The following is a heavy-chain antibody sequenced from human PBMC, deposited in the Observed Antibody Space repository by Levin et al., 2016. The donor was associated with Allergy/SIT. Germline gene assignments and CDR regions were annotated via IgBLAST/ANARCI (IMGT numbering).Heavy chain of an antibody. Sequence: WIRQPPGKGLEWVSYISSSGSTIYYADSVKGRFTISRDNAKNSLYLQMNSLRAEDTAVYYCARESGYHYEIPLDYWGQGTLVTVSS. D-gene: IGHD3-3*01. J-gene: IGHJ4*02. CDR2: ISSSGSTI. V-gene: IGHV3-48*03. CDR3: ARESGYHYEIPLDY.